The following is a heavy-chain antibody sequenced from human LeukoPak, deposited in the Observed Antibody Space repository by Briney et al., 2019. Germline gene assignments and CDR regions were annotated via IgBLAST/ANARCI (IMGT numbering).Heavy chain of an antibody. J-gene: IGHJ3*02. CDR3: ARAGFYGDPRDAFDI. V-gene: IGHV3-30*04. Sequence: GGSLRLSCAASGFTFSSYAMHWVRQAPGKGLEWVAVISYDGSNKYYADSVKGRFTISRDNSKDTLYLQMNSLRAEDTAVYYCARAGFYGDPRDAFDIWGQGTMVTVSS. CDR2: ISYDGSNK. CDR1: GFTFSSYA. D-gene: IGHD4-17*01.